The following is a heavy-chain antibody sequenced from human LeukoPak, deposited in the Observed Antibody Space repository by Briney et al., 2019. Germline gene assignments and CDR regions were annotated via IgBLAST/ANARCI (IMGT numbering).Heavy chain of an antibody. V-gene: IGHV4-39*07. Sequence: PSETLSLTCSVSGGSISSSSYYWGWIRQPPGKGLEWIGEINHSGSTNYNPSLKSRVTISVDTSKNQFSLKLSSVTAADTAVYYCARSAVISRTSKPYYFDYWGQGTLVTVSS. D-gene: IGHD1-7*01. CDR1: GGSISSSSYY. CDR2: INHSGST. J-gene: IGHJ4*02. CDR3: ARSAVISRTSKPYYFDY.